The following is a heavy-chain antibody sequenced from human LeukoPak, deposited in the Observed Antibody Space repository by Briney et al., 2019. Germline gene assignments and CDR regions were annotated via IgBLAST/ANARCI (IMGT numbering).Heavy chain of an antibody. V-gene: IGHV4-34*01. D-gene: IGHD2-2*01. CDR2: INHSGST. CDR3: ARIKGVVVPAAIVFDL. J-gene: IGHJ2*01. Sequence: SETLSLTCAVYGGSFSGYYWSWIRQPPGKGLEWTGEINHSGSTNYNPSLKSRVTISVDTSKNQFSLKLSSVTAADTAVYYCARIKGVVVPAAIVFDLWGRGTLVTVSS. CDR1: GGSFSGYY.